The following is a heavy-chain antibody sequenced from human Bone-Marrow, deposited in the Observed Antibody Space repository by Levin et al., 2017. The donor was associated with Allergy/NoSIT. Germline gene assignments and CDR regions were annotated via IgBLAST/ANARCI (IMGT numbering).Heavy chain of an antibody. CDR2: ISWNSGSI. J-gene: IGHJ6*02. D-gene: IGHD1-1*01. Sequence: GGSLRLSCAASGFTFDDYAMHWVRQAPGKGLEWVSGISWNSGSIGYADSVKGRFTISRDNAKNSLYLQMNSLRAEDTALYYCAKDRAGTNYYYGMDVWGQGTTVTVSS. CDR3: AKDRAGTNYYYGMDV. CDR1: GFTFDDYA. V-gene: IGHV3-9*01.